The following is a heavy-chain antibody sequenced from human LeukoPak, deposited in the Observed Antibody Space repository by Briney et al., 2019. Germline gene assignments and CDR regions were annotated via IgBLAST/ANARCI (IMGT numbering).Heavy chain of an antibody. D-gene: IGHD4-17*01. J-gene: IGHJ4*02. Sequence: GGSLRLSCAASGFTFSTYWMHWVRQAPGEGLVWVSRINSDDSIINYADSVKGRFTISRDNAKNTLYLQMNSLRAEDTAVYYCARAIQTTVTTNLGFDYWGQGTLVTVSS. CDR1: GFTFSTYW. CDR2: INSDDSII. CDR3: ARAIQTTVTTNLGFDY. V-gene: IGHV3-74*01.